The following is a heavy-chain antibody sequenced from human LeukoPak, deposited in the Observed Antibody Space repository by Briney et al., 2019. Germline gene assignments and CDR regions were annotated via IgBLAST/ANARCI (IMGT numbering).Heavy chain of an antibody. CDR3: ARDPPLISGSYHYGMDV. CDR1: GFTVSSNY. V-gene: IGHV3-66*01. J-gene: IGHJ6*02. Sequence: GGSLRLSCAASGFTVSSNYMSWFRQAAWKGLEGVSVIYSGGRTYYADSVKGRFTISRDNSKNTLYLQMNSLRAEDTAVYYCARDPPLISGSYHYGMDVWGQGTTVTVSS. D-gene: IGHD3-10*01. CDR2: IYSGGRT.